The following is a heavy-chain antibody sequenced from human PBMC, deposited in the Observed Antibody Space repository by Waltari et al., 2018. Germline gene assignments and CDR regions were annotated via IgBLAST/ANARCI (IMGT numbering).Heavy chain of an antibody. J-gene: IGHJ4*02. CDR2: VDPEDGET. CDR3: AKGQYDYVWGSYRSHYFDY. V-gene: IGHV1-24*01. D-gene: IGHD3-16*02. Sequence: QVQLVQSGAEVKKPGASVKVSCKVSGYTLTELSMHWVRQAPGKGLEWMGGVDPEDGETIYAQKCQGRVTMTEDTSTDTAYMELSSLRSEDTAVYYCAKGQYDYVWGSYRSHYFDYWGQGTLVTVSS. CDR1: GYTLTELS.